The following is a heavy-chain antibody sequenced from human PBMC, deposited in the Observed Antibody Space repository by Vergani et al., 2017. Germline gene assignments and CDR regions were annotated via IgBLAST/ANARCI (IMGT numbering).Heavy chain of an antibody. J-gene: IGHJ6*02. CDR2: IIPVLGKT. Sequence: QVQLVHSGAEVKKPGSSVKVSCKASGVTFRSNTISWVRQVPGQGLEWMGRIIPVLGKTKYAQDFQGRLTITADTSTSTAYMELTSLRSHDTAVYYCARDPRGYGGDPEDYYYGMDVWGQGTTVTVSS. D-gene: IGHD2-21*02. V-gene: IGHV1-69*08. CDR1: GVTFRSNT. CDR3: ARDPRGYGGDPEDYYYGMDV.